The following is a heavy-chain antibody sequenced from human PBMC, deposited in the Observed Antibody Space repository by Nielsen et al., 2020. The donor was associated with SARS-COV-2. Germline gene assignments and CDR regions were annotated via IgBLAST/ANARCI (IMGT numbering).Heavy chain of an antibody. CDR1: GFTFSSYG. CDR2: IWYDGSNK. CDR3: AKDGHYTILEWSYYFDY. V-gene: IGHV3-33*06. Sequence: GESLKISCAASGFTFSSYGMHWVRQAPGKGLEWVAVIWYDGSNKYYADSVKGRFTISRDNSKNTLYLQMNSLRAEDTAAYYCAKDGHYTILEWSYYFDYWGQGTLVTVSS. J-gene: IGHJ4*02. D-gene: IGHD3-3*01.